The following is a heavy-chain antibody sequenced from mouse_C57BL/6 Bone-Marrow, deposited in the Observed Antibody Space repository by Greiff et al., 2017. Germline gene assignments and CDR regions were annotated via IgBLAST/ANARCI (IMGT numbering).Heavy chain of an antibody. CDR3: TTERLLRWFAY. CDR2: IDPENGDT. CDR1: GFNIKDDY. D-gene: IGHD2-3*01. V-gene: IGHV14-4*01. Sequence: EVKLQQSGAELVRPGASVKLSCTASGFNIKDDYMHWVKQRPEQGLEWIGWIDPENGDTEYASKFQGKATITADTSSNTAYLQLSSLTSEDTAVYYCTTERLLRWFAYWGQGTLVTVSA. J-gene: IGHJ3*01.